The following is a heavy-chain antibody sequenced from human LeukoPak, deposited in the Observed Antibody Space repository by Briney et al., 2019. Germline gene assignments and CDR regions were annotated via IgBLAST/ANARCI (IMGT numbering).Heavy chain of an antibody. CDR2: ISGSGGST. CDR3: AKRGPYYPIPPLWGYFQH. CDR1: GFTFSSYA. V-gene: IGHV3-23*01. J-gene: IGHJ1*01. Sequence: PGGSLRLSCAASGFTFSSYAMSWVRQAPGKGLEWVSAISGSGGSTYYADSVKGRFTISRDNSKNTLYLQMNSLRAEDTAVYYCAKRGPYYPIPPLWGYFQHWGQGTLVTVSS. D-gene: IGHD3-10*01.